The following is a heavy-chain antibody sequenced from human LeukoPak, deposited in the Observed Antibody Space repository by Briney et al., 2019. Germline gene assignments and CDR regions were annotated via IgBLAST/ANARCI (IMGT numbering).Heavy chain of an antibody. CDR2: IGDNGGDT. CDR3: GRDWKLDY. D-gene: IGHD1-1*01. J-gene: IGHJ4*02. CDR1: EFTFNNYA. Sequence: GGSLRLSCAASEFTFNNYAMSWVRQAPGKGLEWVSAIGDNGGDTKYADSVKGRFTISRDNSRNALYLQLNSLRVEDTAIYYCGRDWKLDYWGQGTLVTVSS. V-gene: IGHV3-23*01.